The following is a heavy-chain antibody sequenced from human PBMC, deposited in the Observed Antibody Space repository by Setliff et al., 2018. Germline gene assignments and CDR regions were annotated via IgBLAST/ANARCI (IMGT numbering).Heavy chain of an antibody. Sequence: KTSETLSLTCAVYGGSFSGYYWSWIRQPPGKGLEWIGEINHSGSTNYNPSLKSRVTIPVDTSKNQFSLKLSSVTAADTAVYYCARVSLKTYYDFWSGYYDRYFDYWGQGTLVTV. CDR1: GGSFSGYY. CDR3: ARVSLKTYYDFWSGYYDRYFDY. CDR2: INHSGST. D-gene: IGHD3-3*01. J-gene: IGHJ4*02. V-gene: IGHV4-34*01.